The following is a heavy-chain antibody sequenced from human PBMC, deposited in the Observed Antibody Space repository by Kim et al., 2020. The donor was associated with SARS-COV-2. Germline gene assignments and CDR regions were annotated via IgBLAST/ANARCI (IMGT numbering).Heavy chain of an antibody. D-gene: IGHD2-21*01. V-gene: IGHV3-49*04. CDR2: IRSKPDGGTT. Sequence: GGSLRLSCTASGFTFGDYTMTWVRQAPGKGLEWVGCIRSKPDGGTTEYATPVKGRFTISRDDSKNIAYLQMNSLKTEDTAVYFGTQERGCDLVLGGKG. CDR1: GFTFGDYT. CDR3: TQERGCDLVL. J-gene: IGHJ6*03.